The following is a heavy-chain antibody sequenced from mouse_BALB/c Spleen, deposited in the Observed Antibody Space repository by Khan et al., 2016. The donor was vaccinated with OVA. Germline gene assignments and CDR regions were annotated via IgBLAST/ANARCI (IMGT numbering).Heavy chain of an antibody. CDR3: ASSGTISTVVATNFDS. CDR2: IKYSGST. V-gene: IGHV3-2*02. J-gene: IGHJ2*01. Sequence: EVELVESGPGLVKPSQSLSLTCTVTGYSITSDYAWNWIRQFPGNKLEWMGYIKYSGSTSYNPSLKSRISITRNTSQNQFFLQLSSVTTEDTATYYCASSGTISTVVATNFDSWGQGTTLTVSS. D-gene: IGHD1-1*01. CDR1: GYSITSDYA.